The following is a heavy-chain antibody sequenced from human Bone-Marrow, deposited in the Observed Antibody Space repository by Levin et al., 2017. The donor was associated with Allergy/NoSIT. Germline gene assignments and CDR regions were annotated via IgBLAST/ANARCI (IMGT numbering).Heavy chain of an antibody. D-gene: IGHD5-12*01. CDR1: GFTFSSYE. CDR3: ARGPENKWVPSNFDH. Sequence: PGESLKISCKTSGFTFSSYEMNWVRQAPGKGLEWVAYTSASGSSELYADSVKGRFSISRDNAGASLYLQMNSLTAEDTAVYFCARGPENKWVPSNFDHWGQGTLVSGSP. CDR2: TSASGSSE. J-gene: IGHJ4*02. V-gene: IGHV3-48*03.